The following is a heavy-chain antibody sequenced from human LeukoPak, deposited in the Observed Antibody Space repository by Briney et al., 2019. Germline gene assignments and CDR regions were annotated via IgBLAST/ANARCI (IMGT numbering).Heavy chain of an antibody. J-gene: IGHJ5*02. CDR3: ARGRKIWYDILTGSPGGYNWFDP. CDR2: TNHSGST. Sequence: SETLSLTCAVYGGSFSGYYWSWIRQPPGKGLEWIGETNHSGSTNYNPSLKSRVTISVDTSKNQFSLKLSSVTAADTAVYYCARGRKIWYDILTGSPGGYNWFDPWGQGTLVTVSS. D-gene: IGHD3-9*01. V-gene: IGHV4-34*01. CDR1: GGSFSGYY.